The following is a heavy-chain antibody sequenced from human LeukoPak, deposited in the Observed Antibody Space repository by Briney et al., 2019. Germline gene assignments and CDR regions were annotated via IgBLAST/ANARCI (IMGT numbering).Heavy chain of an antibody. CDR3: ARGGAWVAAVDY. V-gene: IGHV1-8*02. D-gene: IGHD2-15*01. CDR2: VNPNNGDA. Sequence: ASVKVSCKASGYSFTNYDINWVRQAAGQGLEWMGWVNPNNGDAGFSQKFQGRVTLTSNTSLTTAYMELTSLTSEDTAVYYCARGGAWVAAVDYWGQGTLVTVSS. CDR1: GYSFTNYD. J-gene: IGHJ4*02.